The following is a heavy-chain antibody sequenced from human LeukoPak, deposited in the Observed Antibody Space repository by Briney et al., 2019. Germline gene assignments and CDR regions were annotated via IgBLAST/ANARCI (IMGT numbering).Heavy chain of an antibody. CDR3: ARRYSGYGNAFDI. D-gene: IGHD5-12*01. CDR1: GGSISSYY. CDR2: IYSSGST. V-gene: IGHV4-59*08. Sequence: NTSETLSLTCAVSGGSISSYYWSWIRQPPGKGLEWIGYIYSSGSTNYSPSLKSRVTISVDTSKNQFSLKLYSVTAADTAVYYCARRYSGYGNAFDIWGQGTMVTVSS. J-gene: IGHJ3*02.